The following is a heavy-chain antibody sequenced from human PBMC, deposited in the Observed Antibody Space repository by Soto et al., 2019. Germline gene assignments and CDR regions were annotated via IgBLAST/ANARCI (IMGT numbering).Heavy chain of an antibody. CDR3: ARGFSGWFDY. D-gene: IGHD6-19*01. V-gene: IGHV3-7*03. Sequence: GWSLRLSCAASVFTFSIYWMVWVRQAPGKGPEWVANINLDGTEKNYVDSVKGRFTISRDNAKNSLYLQMNSLRAEDMAIYYCARGFSGWFDYWGQGTLVTVSS. CDR2: INLDGTEK. CDR1: VFTFSIYW. J-gene: IGHJ5*01.